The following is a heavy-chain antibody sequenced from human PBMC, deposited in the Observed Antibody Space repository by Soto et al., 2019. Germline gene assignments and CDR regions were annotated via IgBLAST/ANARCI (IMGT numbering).Heavy chain of an antibody. Sequence: QVQLVQSGTEVKKPGASVKVSCKASGYTFSNYGISWVRQAPGQGLEWMGWISAYSGNTNYAQKLQGRVTMTTDTPKSTAYMELRSLTSDDTAVYYCARVPRRDGDYVLGLFDPWGQGTLVTVSS. V-gene: IGHV1-18*01. J-gene: IGHJ5*02. D-gene: IGHD4-17*01. CDR1: GYTFSNYG. CDR2: ISAYSGNT. CDR3: ARVPRRDGDYVLGLFDP.